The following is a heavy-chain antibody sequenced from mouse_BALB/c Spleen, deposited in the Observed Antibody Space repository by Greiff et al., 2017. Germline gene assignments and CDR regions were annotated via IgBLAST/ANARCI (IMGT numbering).Heavy chain of an antibody. V-gene: IGHV7-3*02. J-gene: IGHJ4*01. CDR1: GFTFTDYY. Sequence: EVQLVESGGGLVQPGGSLRLSCATSGFTFTDYYMSWVRQPPGKALEWLGFIRNKANGYTTEYSASVKGRFTISRDKSQSILYLQMNTLRAEDSATYDCARDGSSIYYAMDYWGQGTSVTVSS. CDR3: ARDGSSIYYAMDY. CDR2: IRNKANGYTT. D-gene: IGHD1-1*01.